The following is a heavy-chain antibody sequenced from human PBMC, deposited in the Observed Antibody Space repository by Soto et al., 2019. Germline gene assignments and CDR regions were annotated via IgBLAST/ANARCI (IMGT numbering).Heavy chain of an antibody. J-gene: IGHJ3*02. CDR3: ARDGAGDHDAFDI. CDR1: GFTFSSYW. CDR2: IKQDGSEK. Sequence: EVQLVESGGGLVQPGGSLRLSCAASGFTFSSYWMSWVRQAPGKGLEWVANIKQDGSEKYYVDSVKGRFTISRDNAKNSLYLQMNSLRAEDTAVYYCARDGAGDHDAFDIWGQGTMVTVSS. V-gene: IGHV3-7*01. D-gene: IGHD2-21*01.